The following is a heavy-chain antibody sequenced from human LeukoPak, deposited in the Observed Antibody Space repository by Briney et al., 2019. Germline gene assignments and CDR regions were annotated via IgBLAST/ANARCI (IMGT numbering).Heavy chain of an antibody. CDR1: GGSFSGYY. Sequence: SETLSLTCAVYGGSFSGYYWSWIRQPPGKGLEWIGEINHGGSTNYNPSLKSRVTISVDTSKNQFSLKLSSVTAADTAVYYCARYGDQGDYWGQGTLVTVAS. CDR2: INHGGST. CDR3: ARYGDQGDY. J-gene: IGHJ4*02. V-gene: IGHV4-34*01. D-gene: IGHD4-17*01.